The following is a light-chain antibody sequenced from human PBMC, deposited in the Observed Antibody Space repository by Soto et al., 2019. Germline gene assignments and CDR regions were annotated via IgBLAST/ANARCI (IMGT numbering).Light chain of an antibody. CDR3: QQYANIPRT. CDR2: DAS. V-gene: IGKV1-33*01. CDR1: QEISNY. Sequence: DIQMTQSPSSLSASVGDRVTITCQASQEISNYLNWYQQKAGKAPKLLIYDASNLETGVPSRFSGSGSGTDFTFTISSLQPEDIATYDCQQYANIPRTFGQGTKVEIK. J-gene: IGKJ1*01.